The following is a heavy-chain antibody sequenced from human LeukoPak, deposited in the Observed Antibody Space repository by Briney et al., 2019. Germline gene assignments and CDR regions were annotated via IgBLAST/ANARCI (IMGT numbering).Heavy chain of an antibody. CDR2: INHSGST. D-gene: IGHD2-15*01. J-gene: IGHJ6*02. CDR3: ARDIRWCSGGSCYSKRQLYGMDV. Sequence: PSETLSLTCAVYGGSFSGYYWSWIRQPPGKGLEWIGEINHSGSTNYNPSLKSRVTISVDTSKNQFSLKLSSVTAADTAVYYCARDIRWCSGGSCYSKRQLYGMDVWGQGTTVTVSS. CDR1: GGSFSGYY. V-gene: IGHV4-34*01.